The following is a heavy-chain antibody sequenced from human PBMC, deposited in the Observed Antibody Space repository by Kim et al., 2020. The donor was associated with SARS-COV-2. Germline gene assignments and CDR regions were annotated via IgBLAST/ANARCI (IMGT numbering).Heavy chain of an antibody. CDR1: GHTSTGYD. V-gene: IGHV1-18*01. J-gene: IGHJ4*02. CDR3: ARGPFITMLQGVIMGGGIDY. Sequence: ASVKVSCKASGHTSTGYDISWVRQGPGQGLEWMGWISVYNANTNYAQKFQGRVTMTTDTSTGTAYMELRSLRSDDTAVYYCARGPFITMLQGVIMGGGIDYWGQGTQVTVSS. D-gene: IGHD3-10*01. CDR2: ISVYNANT.